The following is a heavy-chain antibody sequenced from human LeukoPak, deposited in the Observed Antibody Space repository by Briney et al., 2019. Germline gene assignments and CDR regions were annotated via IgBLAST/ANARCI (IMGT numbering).Heavy chain of an antibody. CDR1: GFTFSSYG. J-gene: IGHJ4*02. CDR3: AKGSIAAAGFFDY. D-gene: IGHD6-13*01. Sequence: GGSLRLSCAASGFTFSSYGMHWVRQAPGKGLEWVAFIRYDGSNKYYADSVKGRFTISRDNSKNMIYLEMNSLRAEDTAVYYCAKGSIAAAGFFDYWGQGTLVTVSS. CDR2: IRYDGSNK. V-gene: IGHV3-30*02.